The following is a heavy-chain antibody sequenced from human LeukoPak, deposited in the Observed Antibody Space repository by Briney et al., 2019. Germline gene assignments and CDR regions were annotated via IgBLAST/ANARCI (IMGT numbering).Heavy chain of an antibody. CDR2: INPNSGGT. V-gene: IGHV1-2*02. D-gene: IGHD3-22*01. Sequence: ASVKVSCKASGYTFTGYYMLWVRQAPGQGLEWMGWINPNSGGTNYAQKFQGRVTMTRDTSISTAYMELSRLRSDDTAVYYCARSRRSSGYKSPLDYWGQGTLVTVSS. CDR3: ARSRRSSGYKSPLDY. J-gene: IGHJ4*02. CDR1: GYTFTGYY.